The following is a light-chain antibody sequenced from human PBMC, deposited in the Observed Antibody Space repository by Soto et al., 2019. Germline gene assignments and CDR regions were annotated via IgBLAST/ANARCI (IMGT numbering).Light chain of an antibody. J-gene: IGKJ1*01. CDR1: QDIRTD. CDR3: LQHNAYPWA. CDR2: AAS. V-gene: IGKV1-17*01. Sequence: DLQMTQSPSSLSASIGDRVTITCRASQDIRTDLVWYQQKPGKAPNRLIYAASTLQSGVPSRFSGSGSGTQFTLTISSLQPEDFATYYCLQHNAYPWAFGPGTEVEV.